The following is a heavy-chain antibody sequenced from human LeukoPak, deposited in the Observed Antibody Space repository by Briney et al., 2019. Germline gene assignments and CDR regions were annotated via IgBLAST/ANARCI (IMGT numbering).Heavy chain of an antibody. J-gene: IGHJ4*02. CDR1: GFTFSSYE. CDR3: AREVWFGEFYPAFDY. V-gene: IGHV3-48*03. D-gene: IGHD3-10*01. Sequence: PGGSLRLSCAASGFTFSSYEMNWVRQAPGKGLEWVSYISSSSSTIYYADSVKGRFTISRDNAKNSLYLQMNSLRAEDTAVYYCAREVWFGEFYPAFDYWGQGTLVTVSS. CDR2: ISSSSSTI.